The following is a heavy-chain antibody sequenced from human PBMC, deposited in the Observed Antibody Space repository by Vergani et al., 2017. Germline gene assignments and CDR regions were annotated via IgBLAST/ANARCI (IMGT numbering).Heavy chain of an antibody. CDR1: GYTFTGYY. V-gene: IGHV1-2*02. Sequence: QVQLVQSGAEVKKPGASVKVSCKASGYTFTGYYMHWVRQPPGQGLEWMGWINPNSGGTNYAQKFQGRVTMTRDTSISTAYMELSRLRSDDAAVYYCAREPYCSGGSCDDYWGQGTLVTVSS. CDR3: AREPYCSGGSCDDY. J-gene: IGHJ4*02. D-gene: IGHD2-15*01. CDR2: INPNSGGT.